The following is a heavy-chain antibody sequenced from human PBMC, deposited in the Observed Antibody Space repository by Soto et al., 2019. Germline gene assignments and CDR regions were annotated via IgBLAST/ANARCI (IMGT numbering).Heavy chain of an antibody. J-gene: IGHJ6*02. Sequence: GAAVKVSCKASGGTFSSYAISWVRQAPGQGLEWMGGIIPIFGTANYAQKFQGRVTITADKSTSTAYMELSSLRSEDTAVYYCARDLKYYYDSSGRYGMDVWGQGTTVTVSS. D-gene: IGHD3-22*01. CDR1: GGTFSSYA. CDR3: ARDLKYYYDSSGRYGMDV. V-gene: IGHV1-69*06. CDR2: IIPIFGTA.